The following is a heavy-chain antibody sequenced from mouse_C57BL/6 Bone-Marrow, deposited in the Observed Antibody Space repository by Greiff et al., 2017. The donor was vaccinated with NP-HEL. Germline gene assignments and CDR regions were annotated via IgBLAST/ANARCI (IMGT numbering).Heavy chain of an antibody. Sequence: QVTLKESGPGILQSSQTLSLTCSFSGFSLSTSGMGVSWIRQPSGKGLEWLAHIYWDDDKRYNPSLKSRLTISKDTSRNQVFLKITSVDTADTATYYCARRLGGYYAMDYWGQGTSVTVSS. V-gene: IGHV8-12*01. CDR1: GFSLSTSGMG. CDR3: ARRLGGYYAMDY. CDR2: IYWDDDK. D-gene: IGHD4-1*01. J-gene: IGHJ4*01.